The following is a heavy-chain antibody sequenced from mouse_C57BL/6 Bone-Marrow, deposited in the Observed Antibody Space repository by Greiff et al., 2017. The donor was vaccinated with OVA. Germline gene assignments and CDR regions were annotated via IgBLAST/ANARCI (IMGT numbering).Heavy chain of an antibody. CDR3: ARKRTYDYDVGGYAMDY. V-gene: IGHV2-2*01. J-gene: IGHJ4*01. CDR2: IWSGGST. D-gene: IGHD2-4*01. CDR1: GFSLTSYG. Sequence: VQLQQSGPGLVQPSQILSITCTVSGFSLTSYGVHWVRQSPGKGLEWLGVIWSGGSTDYNAAFISRLSISKDNSKSQVFFKMNSLQADDTAIYYCARKRTYDYDVGGYAMDYWGQGTSVTVSS.